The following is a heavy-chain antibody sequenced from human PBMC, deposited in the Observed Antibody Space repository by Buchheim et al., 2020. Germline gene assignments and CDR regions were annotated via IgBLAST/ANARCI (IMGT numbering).Heavy chain of an antibody. J-gene: IGHJ4*02. CDR2: ISYDGSSQ. CDR3: TKEDYSESSGYRDY. D-gene: IGHD3-22*01. V-gene: IGHV3-30*18. Sequence: QVQLVESGGGVVHPGRSLRLSCAASGFTFSNYGMHWVRQAPGKGLEWVAVISYDGSSQFYTDSVKGRFTVSRDNSKKTLFLQMDSLSAEDTAVYYCTKEDYSESSGYRDYWGQGTL. CDR1: GFTFSNYG.